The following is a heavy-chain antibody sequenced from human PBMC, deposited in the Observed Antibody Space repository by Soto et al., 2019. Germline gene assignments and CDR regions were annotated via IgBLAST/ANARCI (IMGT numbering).Heavy chain of an antibody. V-gene: IGHV1-24*01. CDR1: GYTLTELS. J-gene: IGHJ4*02. Sequence: ASVKVSCKVSGYTLTELSMHWVRQAPGKGLEWMGGFDPEDGETIYAQKFQGRVTMTEDTSTDTAYMELSSLRSEDTAVYYCATRLKVIAAPMVPSDYWGQGTLVTVSS. CDR3: ATRLKVIAAPMVPSDY. D-gene: IGHD6-13*01. CDR2: FDPEDGET.